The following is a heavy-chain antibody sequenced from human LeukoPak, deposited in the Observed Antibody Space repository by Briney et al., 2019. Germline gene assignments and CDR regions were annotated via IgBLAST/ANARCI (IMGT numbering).Heavy chain of an antibody. J-gene: IGHJ4*02. CDR3: ARHGHDTGGYEAHFDY. Sequence: SESLSLTCTVSADSISNYYWSWIRQPPGKGLEWIGYSHYSGNTNYNPSLKSRVTISVDTSKSQFSLKLSSVTAADTAVYYCARHGHDTGGYEAHFDYWGQGTPVTVSS. CDR1: ADSISNYY. V-gene: IGHV4-59*08. CDR2: SHYSGNT. D-gene: IGHD3-22*01.